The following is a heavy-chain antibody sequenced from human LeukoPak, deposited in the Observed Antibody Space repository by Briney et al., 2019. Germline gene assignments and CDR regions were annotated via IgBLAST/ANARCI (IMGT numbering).Heavy chain of an antibody. J-gene: IGHJ5*02. V-gene: IGHV1-69*13. CDR3: AREGGGIVVVPAARIWFDP. CDR2: IIPIFGTA. Sequence: ASVTVSCKASGGTFSSYAISWVRQAPGQGLEWMGGIIPIFGTANYAQKFQGRVTITADESTSTAYMELSSLRSEDTVVYYCAREGGGIVVVPAARIWFDPWGQGTLVTVSS. CDR1: GGTFSSYA. D-gene: IGHD2-2*01.